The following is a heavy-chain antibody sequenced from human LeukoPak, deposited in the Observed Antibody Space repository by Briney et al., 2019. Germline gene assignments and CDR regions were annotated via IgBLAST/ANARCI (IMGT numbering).Heavy chain of an antibody. CDR2: IVGSGSST. J-gene: IGHJ4*02. CDR3: AKWGDYDILTGYYDSDY. CDR1: GFTFSNYA. D-gene: IGHD3-9*01. V-gene: IGHV3-23*01. Sequence: GASLRLSCAASGFTFSNYAMSWVRQAPGKGLEWVSAIVGSGSSTYHADSVKGRFTISRDNSKNTLYLQLNRLRAEDTAVYYCAKWGDYDILTGYYDSDYWGQGTLVTVSS.